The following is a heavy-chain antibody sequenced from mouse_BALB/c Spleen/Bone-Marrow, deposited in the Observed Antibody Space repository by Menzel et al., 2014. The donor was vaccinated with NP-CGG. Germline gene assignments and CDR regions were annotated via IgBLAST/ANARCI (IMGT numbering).Heavy chain of an antibody. D-gene: IGHD2-1*01. J-gene: IGHJ3*01. Sequence: LQQSGSELVRPGASVKLSCKASGYTFTTYWIHWVKQRHGQGLEWIGNIYPGSGNTNYGEKFKTKGTLTVDTSSSTAYMPLSSLTSEDSAVYYCTRWNGHFEGFAYSGQGTLVTVSA. CDR1: GYTFTTYW. CDR3: TRWNGHFEGFAY. V-gene: IGHV1S22*01. CDR2: IYPGSGNT.